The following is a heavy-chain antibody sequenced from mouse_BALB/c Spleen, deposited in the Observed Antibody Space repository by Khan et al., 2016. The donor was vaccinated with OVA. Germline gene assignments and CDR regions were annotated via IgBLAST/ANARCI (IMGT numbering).Heavy chain of an antibody. CDR3: ARDGANYGYSWFAY. CDR2: IIPNNGGT. Sequence: EVQLQQSGPELVKPGASVKISCRTSGYTFTEYTMHWVKQSHGKSLEWIGGIIPNNGGTKYNQKFKGKATLTIDKSSSTAYMELRSLTSEDSAVFNGARDGANYGYSWFAYWGQGTLVTVSA. CDR1: GYTFTEYT. D-gene: IGHD2-14*01. V-gene: IGHV1-18*01. J-gene: IGHJ3*01.